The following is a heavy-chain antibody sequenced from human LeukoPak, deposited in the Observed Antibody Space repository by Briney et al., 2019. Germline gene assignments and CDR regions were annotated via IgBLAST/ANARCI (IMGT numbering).Heavy chain of an antibody. D-gene: IGHD3-22*01. CDR3: TSRHYYDSSGYESDY. J-gene: IGHJ4*02. CDR2: IRSKANSYAT. CDR1: GFTFSGSA. V-gene: IGHV3-73*01. Sequence: GGSLKLSCAASGFTFSGSAMHWVRQASGKGLEWAGRIRSKANSYATAYAASVKGRITIYRDDSKSTAYLQMNSLKTEDTAVYYCTSRHYYDSSGYESDYWGQGTLVTVSS.